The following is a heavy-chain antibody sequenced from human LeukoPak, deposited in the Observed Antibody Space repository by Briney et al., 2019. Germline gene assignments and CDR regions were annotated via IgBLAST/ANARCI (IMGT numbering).Heavy chain of an antibody. Sequence: ASVKVSCKASGYTFTGYYMHWVRQAPGQGLEWMGRINPNRGGTNYAQKFQGRVTMTRDTSISTAYMELSRLRSDDTAVYYCARARDGYNYWFDPWGQGTLVTVSS. CDR3: ARARDGYNYWFDP. J-gene: IGHJ5*02. CDR2: INPNRGGT. CDR1: GYTFTGYY. V-gene: IGHV1-2*06. D-gene: IGHD5-24*01.